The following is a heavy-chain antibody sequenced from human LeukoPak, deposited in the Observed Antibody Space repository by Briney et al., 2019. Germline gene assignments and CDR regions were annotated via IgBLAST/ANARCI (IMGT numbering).Heavy chain of an antibody. Sequence: GRSLRLSCAASGFTFSSYAMHWVRQAPGKGLEGVAVISYDGSNKYYADSVKGRFTIPRDNSKNTLYLQMNSLRAEDTAVYYCARDRWFGDDHSYYYYYGMDVWGQGTTVTVSS. J-gene: IGHJ6*02. CDR1: GFTFSSYA. CDR2: ISYDGSNK. D-gene: IGHD3-10*01. CDR3: ARDRWFGDDHSYYYYYGMDV. V-gene: IGHV3-30-3*01.